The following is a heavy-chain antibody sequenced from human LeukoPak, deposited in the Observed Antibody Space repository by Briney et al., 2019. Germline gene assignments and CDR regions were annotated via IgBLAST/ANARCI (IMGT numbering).Heavy chain of an antibody. J-gene: IGHJ4*02. Sequence: GGSLRLSCVASGFTFSAYSMTWVRQAPGKGLDWVSSISVSGGGTYYADSVRGRFTISRDNSKNTLYLHMNSLRAEDTAVYYCVKDWRDESNCGGDCLQYWGQGTLVTVSS. CDR2: ISVSGGGT. CDR3: VKDWRDESNCGGDCLQY. CDR1: GFTFSAYS. V-gene: IGHV3-23*01. D-gene: IGHD2-21*02.